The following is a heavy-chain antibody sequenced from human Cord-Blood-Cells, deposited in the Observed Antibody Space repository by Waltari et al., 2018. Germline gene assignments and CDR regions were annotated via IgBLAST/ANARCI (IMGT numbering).Heavy chain of an antibody. Sequence: QVQLVQSGAEVKKPGASVKVSCKASGYTFTGYYMHWVRQAPGQGLEWKGWINPSGGGTNNAQKFQGRVTRTRDTSISTAYMELSSLRSDDTAVYYCALSGSYYYYYYMDVWGKGTTVTVSS. CDR1: GYTFTGYY. V-gene: IGHV1-2*02. CDR2: INPSGGGT. D-gene: IGHD1-26*01. J-gene: IGHJ6*03. CDR3: ALSGSYYYYYYMDV.